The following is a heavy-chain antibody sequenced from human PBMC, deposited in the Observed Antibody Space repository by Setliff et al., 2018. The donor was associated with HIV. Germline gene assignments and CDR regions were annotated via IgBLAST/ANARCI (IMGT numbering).Heavy chain of an antibody. D-gene: IGHD3-22*01. CDR2: IIPILGPA. CDR3: AGVAVSNFYDSSGLDY. V-gene: IGHV1-69*13. CDR1: GGTFSRYL. J-gene: IGHJ4*02. Sequence: ASVKVSCKASGGTFSRYLINWVRQAPGQGLGWMGGIIPILGPANYAQELQGRVTITADESTSTAYMELSSLRSEDTALYYCAGVAVSNFYDSSGLDYWGQGTLVTVSS.